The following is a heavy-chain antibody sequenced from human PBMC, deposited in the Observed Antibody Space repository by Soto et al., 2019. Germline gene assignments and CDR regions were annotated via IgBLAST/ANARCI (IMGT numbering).Heavy chain of an antibody. CDR2: ISSSGGNT. Sequence: EVQLLESGGDLVQPGGSLRLSCAASGFTFSTYAMSWVRQAPGKGLEWVSTISSSGGNTYYTDSVKGRFTISRDNSKNTLYLQMNSLRAEDTAIYYCAKRPMSTGFGDPFDIWGQGTMVTVSS. D-gene: IGHD3-10*01. CDR1: GFTFSTYA. CDR3: AKRPMSTGFGDPFDI. V-gene: IGHV3-23*01. J-gene: IGHJ3*02.